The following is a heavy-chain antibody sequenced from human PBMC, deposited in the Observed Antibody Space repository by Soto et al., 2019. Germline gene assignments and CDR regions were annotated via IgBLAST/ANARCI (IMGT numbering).Heavy chain of an antibody. J-gene: IGHJ3*02. V-gene: IGHV3-23*01. CDR1: GFTFSSYA. CDR3: AKTTYYYDSSGYGLGDDAFDI. D-gene: IGHD3-22*01. CDR2: ISGSGGST. Sequence: GVSRRLSCAASGFTFSSYAMSWVRQAPGKGLEWVSAISGSGGSTYYADSVKGRFTISRDNSKNTLYLQMNSLRAEDTAVYYCAKTTYYYDSSGYGLGDDAFDIWGQGTMVT.